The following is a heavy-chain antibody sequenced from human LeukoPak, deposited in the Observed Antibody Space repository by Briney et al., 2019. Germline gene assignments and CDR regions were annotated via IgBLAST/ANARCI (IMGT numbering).Heavy chain of an antibody. CDR3: AREPTRFLEWFDY. V-gene: IGHV3-23*01. Sequence: GGSLRLSCAASGFTFSSYAMTWVRQAPGKGLEWVSAISGSSGSTYYGDSVKGRFTISRDNSKNTLYLQMNSLRAEDTAVYYCAREPTRFLEWFDYWGQGTLVTVSS. CDR1: GFTFSSYA. D-gene: IGHD3-3*01. CDR2: ISGSSGST. J-gene: IGHJ5*01.